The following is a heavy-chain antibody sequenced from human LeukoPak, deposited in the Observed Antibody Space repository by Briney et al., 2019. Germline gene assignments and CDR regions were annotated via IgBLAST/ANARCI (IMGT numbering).Heavy chain of an antibody. D-gene: IGHD2-15*01. CDR1: GGSISSYY. V-gene: IGHV4-4*07. J-gene: IGHJ3*02. CDR2: IYTSGST. Sequence: SETLSLTCTVSGGSISSYYWSWIRQPAGKGLEWIGRIYTSGSTNYNPSLKSRVTISVDTSKNQFSLKLSSVTAAGTAVYYCAREGCSGGSCPLDIWGQGTMVTVSS. CDR3: AREGCSGGSCPLDI.